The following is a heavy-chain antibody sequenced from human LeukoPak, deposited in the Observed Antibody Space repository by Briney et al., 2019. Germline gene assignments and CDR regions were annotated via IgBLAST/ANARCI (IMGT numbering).Heavy chain of an antibody. CDR3: LVDATAMAEGY. CDR1: GGTFSSYA. J-gene: IGHJ4*02. V-gene: IGHV1-18*01. Sequence: ASVKVSCKASGGTFSSYAISWVRQAPGQGLEWMGWISAYNRNTNYAQKLQGRVTMTTDTSTSTAYMELRSLRSDDTAVYYCLVDATAMAEGYWGQGTLVTVSS. CDR2: ISAYNRNT. D-gene: IGHD5-18*01.